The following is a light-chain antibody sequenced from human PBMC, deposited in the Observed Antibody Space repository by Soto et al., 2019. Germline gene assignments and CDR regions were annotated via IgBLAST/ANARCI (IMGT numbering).Light chain of an antibody. V-gene: IGKV1-39*01. J-gene: IGKJ2*01. CDR3: QQSYSTPVT. CDR2: AAS. Sequence: DIQMTQSPSSLSASVGDRVTITCRASQSISSYLNWYQQKPGKAHKLLIYAASSLQSGVPSRFSGNGSGTDFTLTISSLQPEDFATYYCQQSYSTPVTFRQGTPLEIK. CDR1: QSISSY.